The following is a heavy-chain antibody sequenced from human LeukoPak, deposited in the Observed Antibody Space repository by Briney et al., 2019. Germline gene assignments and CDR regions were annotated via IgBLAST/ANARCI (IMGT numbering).Heavy chain of an antibody. CDR1: GGSFSGYY. CDR3: ARVAAAGILNYYYYMDV. J-gene: IGHJ6*03. Sequence: SETLSLTCAVYGGSFSGYYWGWIRQPPGKGLEGIGRIYHSGSTYYNPSLKSRVTISLDTSKNQFSLKLSSVTAADTAVYYCARVAAAGILNYYYYMDVWGKGTTVTVSS. CDR2: IYHSGST. V-gene: IGHV4-38-2*01. D-gene: IGHD6-13*01.